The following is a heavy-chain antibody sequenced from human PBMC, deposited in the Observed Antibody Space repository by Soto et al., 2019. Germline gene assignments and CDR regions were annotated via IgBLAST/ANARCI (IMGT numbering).Heavy chain of an antibody. CDR2: ISSSSSYI. V-gene: IGHV3-21*01. Sequence: GGSLRLSCAASGFTFSSYSMNWVRQAPGKGLEWVSSISSSSSYIYYADSVKGRFTISRDNAKNSLYLQMNSLRAEDTAVYYCARAAGYQLTEFDYWGQGTLVTVSS. CDR1: GFTFSSYS. D-gene: IGHD2-2*01. CDR3: ARAAGYQLTEFDY. J-gene: IGHJ4*02.